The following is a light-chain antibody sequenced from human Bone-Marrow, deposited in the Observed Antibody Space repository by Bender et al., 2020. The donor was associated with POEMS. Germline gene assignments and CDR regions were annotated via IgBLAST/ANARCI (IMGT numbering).Light chain of an antibody. CDR1: GSNIGGYP. CDR3: VAWDASLNGWV. V-gene: IGLV1-44*01. CDR2: TNN. J-gene: IGLJ3*02. Sequence: QSVLTQPPSVSGTPGQRVNISCSGSGSNIGGYPVNWYQQLPGTAPRLLIYTNNERPSGVPGRFSGSKSGTSASLAITGLQSDDEAIYFCVAWDASLNGWVFGGGTKLTVL.